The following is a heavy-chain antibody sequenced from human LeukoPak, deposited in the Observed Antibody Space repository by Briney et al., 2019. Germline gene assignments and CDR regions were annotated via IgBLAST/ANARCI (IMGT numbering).Heavy chain of an antibody. CDR1: GYTFTGYY. J-gene: IGHJ4*02. V-gene: IGHV1-2*06. Sequence: ASVKVSRKASGYTFTGYYMHWVRQAPGQGLEWMGRINPNSGGTNYAQKFQGRVTMTRDTSISTAYMELSRLRSDDTAVYYCARPRYDSSGYRRYYFDYWGQGTLATVSS. CDR3: ARPRYDSSGYRRYYFDY. D-gene: IGHD3-22*01. CDR2: INPNSGGT.